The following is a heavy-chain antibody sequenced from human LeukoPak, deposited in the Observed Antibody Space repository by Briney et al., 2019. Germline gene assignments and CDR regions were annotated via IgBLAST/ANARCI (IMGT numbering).Heavy chain of an antibody. D-gene: IGHD5-18*01. CDR3: AKDPYSYGSYFDY. V-gene: IGHV3-30*02. J-gene: IGHJ4*02. CDR2: IWYDGRDK. Sequence: GGSLRLSCAASGFTFSGCGMHWVRQAPGKGLEWVALIWYDGRDKYYVDSVKGRFTIARDNSKNTLYLQMNSLRAEDTAMYYYAKDPYSYGSYFDYWGQGTLVTVSS. CDR1: GFTFSGCG.